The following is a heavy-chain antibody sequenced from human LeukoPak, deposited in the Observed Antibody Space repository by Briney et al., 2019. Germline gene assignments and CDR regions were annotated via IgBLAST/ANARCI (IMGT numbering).Heavy chain of an antibody. Sequence: SETLSLTCAVYGGSFSGYYWSWIRQPPGKGLEWIGEINHSGSTNYNPSLKSRVTISVDTSKNQFSLKLSSVTAADTAVYYCARAGGIVVVPAATQDLRWFDPWRQGTLVTVCS. CDR3: ARAGGIVVVPAATQDLRWFDP. CDR1: GGSFSGYY. CDR2: INHSGST. V-gene: IGHV4-34*01. D-gene: IGHD2-2*01. J-gene: IGHJ5*02.